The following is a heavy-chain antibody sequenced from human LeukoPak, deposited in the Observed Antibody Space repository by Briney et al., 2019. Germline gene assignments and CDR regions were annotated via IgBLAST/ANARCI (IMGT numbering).Heavy chain of an antibody. CDR2: ISNRGDNI. J-gene: IGHJ4*02. Sequence: SGGSLRLSCAASGFTFSDYYMAWIRQAPGKGLEWISYISNRGDNIHYADSVQGRFTVSRDNAKNSLFLQMDSLRAEDTAVYYCARDPFYTSNFDFWGQGTLVSVSS. D-gene: IGHD6-13*01. V-gene: IGHV3-11*01. CDR3: ARDPFYTSNFDF. CDR1: GFTFSDYY.